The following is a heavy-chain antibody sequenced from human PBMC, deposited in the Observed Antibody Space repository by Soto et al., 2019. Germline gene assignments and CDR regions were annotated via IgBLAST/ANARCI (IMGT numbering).Heavy chain of an antibody. Sequence: GASVKVSCKAPGDTFTSYYMHWVRQAPGHGLEWMGVINPNGGSTRFAQKFQGRVTMTRDTSTSTVYMELRGLTSEDTAVYYCARSSGGGRPYYFDYWGQGTLVTVSS. CDR3: ARSSGGGRPYYFDY. J-gene: IGHJ4*02. CDR2: INPNGGST. D-gene: IGHD2-15*01. CDR1: GDTFTSYY. V-gene: IGHV1-46*01.